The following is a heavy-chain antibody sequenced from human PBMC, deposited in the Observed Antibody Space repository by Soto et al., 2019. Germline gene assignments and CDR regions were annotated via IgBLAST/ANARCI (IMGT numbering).Heavy chain of an antibody. V-gene: IGHV4-59*08. J-gene: IGHJ4*02. D-gene: IGHD6-13*01. Sequence: SETLSLTCTVSGGSISSYYWSWIRQPPGKGLEWIGYIYYSGSTNYNPSLKSRVTISVDTSKNQFSLKLSSVTAADTAVYYCARVGIAAAGTSPFDYWGQGTLVTVSS. CDR2: IYYSGST. CDR1: GGSISSYY. CDR3: ARVGIAAAGTSPFDY.